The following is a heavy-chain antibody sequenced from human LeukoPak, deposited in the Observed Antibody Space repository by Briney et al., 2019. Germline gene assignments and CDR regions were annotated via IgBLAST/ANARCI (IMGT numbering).Heavy chain of an antibody. D-gene: IGHD3-22*01. CDR2: INSGSSTI. Sequence: GGSLRLSCAASRLTFSSYSMNWVRQAPGKGLEWISYINSGSSTIYYADSVKGRFTISRDNAKNSLYLHLSSLRAEDTAVYYCARSGSSYDGSQSWFDYWGQGTLVTVSS. CDR3: ARSGSSYDGSQSWFDY. V-gene: IGHV3-48*01. J-gene: IGHJ4*02. CDR1: RLTFSSYS.